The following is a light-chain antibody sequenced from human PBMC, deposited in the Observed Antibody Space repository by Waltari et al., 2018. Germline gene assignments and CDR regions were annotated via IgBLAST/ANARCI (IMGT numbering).Light chain of an antibody. CDR2: DAS. J-gene: IGKJ2*01. CDR3: QQYNNYYT. Sequence: DIQMTQSPSSLSASVGDRVTITCQASQDISKYLNWYQQKPGKAPKLLIYDASNLETGVPSRFTGSGFGTDFTFTISSLQPEDIATYYCQQYNNYYTFGQGTKLEIK. CDR1: QDISKY. V-gene: IGKV1-33*01.